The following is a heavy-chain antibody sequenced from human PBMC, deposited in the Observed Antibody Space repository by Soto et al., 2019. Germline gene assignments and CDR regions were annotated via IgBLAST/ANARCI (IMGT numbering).Heavy chain of an antibody. D-gene: IGHD3-10*01. Sequence: GGSLRLSCAVSGFTFSSYWMSWGRQAPGKGLEWVANIKEGGSEKYYVDSVKGRFTISRDNAKNSLYLQMNSLRAEDTAVYYCARVLWGQTDYWGQGTLVTVSS. J-gene: IGHJ4*02. CDR2: IKEGGSEK. CDR1: GFTFSSYW. V-gene: IGHV3-7*03. CDR3: ARVLWGQTDY.